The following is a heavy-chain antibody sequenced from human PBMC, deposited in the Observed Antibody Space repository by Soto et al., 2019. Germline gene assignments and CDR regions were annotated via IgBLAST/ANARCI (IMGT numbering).Heavy chain of an antibody. V-gene: IGHV3-33*01. J-gene: IGHJ6*02. D-gene: IGHD5-18*01. CDR1: GFIFSYYG. CDR2: IWYDGSNK. Sequence: QVQLVESGGGVVQPGRSLRLSCAASGFIFSYYGMHWVRQAPGKGLEWVAVIWYDGSNKFYADSVKGRFTISRDNSKNTLFLQMNSLRAEDTAVYYCARDRGSYGYYYGMDVWGQGTTVTVSS. CDR3: ARDRGSYGYYYGMDV.